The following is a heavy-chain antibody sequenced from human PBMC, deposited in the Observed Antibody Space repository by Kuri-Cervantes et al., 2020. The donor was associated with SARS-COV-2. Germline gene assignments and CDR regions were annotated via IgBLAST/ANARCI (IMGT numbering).Heavy chain of an antibody. Sequence: ASVKVSCKASGYTFTSYGINWVRQATGQGLEWRGWMNPNSGNTDYAQKFQGSVTITRNTSISAAYMELSSLRSDDTAVYYCARRFLEWSQGMDVWGKGTTVTVSS. CDR2: MNPNSGNT. CDR1: GYTFTSYG. D-gene: IGHD3-3*01. V-gene: IGHV1-8*03. J-gene: IGHJ6*03. CDR3: ARRFLEWSQGMDV.